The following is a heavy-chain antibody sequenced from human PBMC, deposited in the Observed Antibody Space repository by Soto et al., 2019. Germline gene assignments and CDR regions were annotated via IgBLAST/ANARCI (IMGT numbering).Heavy chain of an antibody. D-gene: IGHD4-17*01. CDR1: VFTFSSYW. CDR2: IKQDGSEK. J-gene: IGHJ4*02. Sequence: VQLVESGGGLVQPGGSLRLACAASVFTFSSYWLSWFRQAPGKWLEWVANIKQDGSEKYYVDSVKGRFTISRDNAKNSLYLQMNSLRAEDTAVYYCASGDYGDYLFDYWGQGTMVTVS. V-gene: IGHV3-7*01. CDR3: ASGDYGDYLFDY.